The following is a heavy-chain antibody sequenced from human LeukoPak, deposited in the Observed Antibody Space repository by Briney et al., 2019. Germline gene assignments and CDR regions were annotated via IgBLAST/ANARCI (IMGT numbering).Heavy chain of an antibody. CDR1: GFTFSSYG. CDR2: ISGSGTTT. Sequence: GGSLRLSCAASGFTFSSYGMHWVRQAPGKGLEWVSFISGSGTTTNYADSVRGRFTISRDNAKNSLYLQMNSLRVEDTAVYYCAKLAKYFYGSETYYFFEHWGQGTPVTASS. CDR3: AKLAKYFYGSETYYFFEH. V-gene: IGHV3-48*04. D-gene: IGHD3-10*01. J-gene: IGHJ4*02.